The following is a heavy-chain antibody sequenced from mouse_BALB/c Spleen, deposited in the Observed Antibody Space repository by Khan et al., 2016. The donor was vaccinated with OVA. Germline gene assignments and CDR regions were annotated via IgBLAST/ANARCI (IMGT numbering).Heavy chain of an antibody. CDR1: GYTFTDYV. J-gene: IGHJ3*01. V-gene: IGHV1-77*01. CDR3: ARAGWDVFAY. Sequence: QVQLKESGPELVKPGASVKMSCKASGYTFTDYVMNWVKQRTGQGLEWIGQIYPGSDSTNYNEKFKGKATLTADRSSSTAYMQLSSLTSEDSAVYFCARAGWDVFAYWGQGTLVTVSA. CDR2: IYPGSDST. D-gene: IGHD4-1*01.